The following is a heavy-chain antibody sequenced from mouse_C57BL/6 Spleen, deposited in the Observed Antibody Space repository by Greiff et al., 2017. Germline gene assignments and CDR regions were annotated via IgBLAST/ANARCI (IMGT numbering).Heavy chain of an antibody. D-gene: IGHD2-4*01. CDR3: ARKGDYDYAMDY. CDR1: GYTFTDYY. J-gene: IGHJ4*01. Sequence: EVQLQQSGPVLVKPGASVKMSCKASGYTFTDYYLNWVQQSHGKSLEWIGVINPYNGGTSYNQKFNGKATLTVDKSSSTAYMELNSLTSEDSAVYNCARKGDYDYAMDYWGQGTSVTVSS. V-gene: IGHV1-19*01. CDR2: INPYNGGT.